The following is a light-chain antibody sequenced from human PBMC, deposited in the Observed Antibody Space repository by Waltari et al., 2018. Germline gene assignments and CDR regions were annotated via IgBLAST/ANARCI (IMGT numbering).Light chain of an antibody. CDR1: SSDVGSNNL. CDR3: CSYTNTHVV. Sequence: QSALTQPASVSGSPGQSITISCTGTSSDVGSNNLFSWYQQHPGQAPKLIIYEATNRTAGVSNRFSGSKAGNTASLTISGLQAEDEGDYYCCSYTNTHVVFGGGTKLTVL. CDR2: EAT. V-gene: IGLV2-14*02. J-gene: IGLJ2*01.